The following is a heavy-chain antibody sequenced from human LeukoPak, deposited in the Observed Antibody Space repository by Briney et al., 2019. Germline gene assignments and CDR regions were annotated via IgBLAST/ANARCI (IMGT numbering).Heavy chain of an antibody. CDR3: VKSREAAAGKMDC. CDR2: ITGGGDIT. J-gene: IGHJ4*02. CDR1: GFTFSLYA. V-gene: IGHV3-23*01. D-gene: IGHD6-13*01. Sequence: GGSLRLSCAGSGFTFSLYAMSWVRQAPGKGLEWVSSITGGGDITYYADSVKGHFTLSRDNSNNTEYLQINSLRAEDTAIYYCVKSREAAAGKMDCWGQGTLVTVSS.